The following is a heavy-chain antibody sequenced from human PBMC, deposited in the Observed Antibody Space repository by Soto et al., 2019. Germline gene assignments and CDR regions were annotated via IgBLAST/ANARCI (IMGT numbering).Heavy chain of an antibody. CDR1: GFTFSSYA. CDR3: AKDHTTVASKGYFDL. CDR2: ISGSGGST. D-gene: IGHD4-17*01. Sequence: EVQLLESGGGLVQPGGSLRLSCAASGFTFSSYAMSWVRQAPGKGLELVSAISGSGGSTSYADSVQGRYTISRDHSKNPLNLPMNSLRAEDTAVYYCAKDHTTVASKGYFDLWGSGTLVTVSS. J-gene: IGHJ2*01. V-gene: IGHV3-23*01.